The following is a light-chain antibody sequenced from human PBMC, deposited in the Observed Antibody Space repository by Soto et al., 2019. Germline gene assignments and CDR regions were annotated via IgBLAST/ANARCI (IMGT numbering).Light chain of an antibody. V-gene: IGKV1-5*03. J-gene: IGKJ1*01. Sequence: DIQMTQSPSTLSGSVGDRVTITCRASQTISSWLAWYQQKPGKAPKLLIYKASTLKSGVPSRFSGSGSGTEFTLTISSLQPDAFATYYCQHYKSYSEAFGQGTKVDIK. CDR2: KAS. CDR3: QHYKSYSEA. CDR1: QTISSW.